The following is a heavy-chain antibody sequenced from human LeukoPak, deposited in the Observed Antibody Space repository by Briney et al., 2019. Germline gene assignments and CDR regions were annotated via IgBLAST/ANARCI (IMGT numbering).Heavy chain of an antibody. Sequence: GGSLRLSCAAFGFTFSSYGMTWVRQAPGKGLEWVSDISGSGGSTYYADSVKGRFTISRDNAKNSLYLQMNGLRAEDTAVYYCALMTTVEQDYWGQGALVTVSS. CDR3: ALMTTVEQDY. CDR2: ISGSGGST. J-gene: IGHJ4*02. CDR1: GFTFSSYG. V-gene: IGHV3-23*01. D-gene: IGHD4-17*01.